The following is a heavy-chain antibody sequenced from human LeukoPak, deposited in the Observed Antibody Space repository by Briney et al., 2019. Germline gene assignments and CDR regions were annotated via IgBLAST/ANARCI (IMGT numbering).Heavy chain of an antibody. V-gene: IGHV4-38-2*02. D-gene: IGHD3-10*01. J-gene: IGHJ4*02. Sequence: PSETLSLTCTVSGYSISSGYYWGWIRQPPGKGLEWIGSIYHSGSTYYNPSLKSRVTISVDTSKNQFSLKLSSVTAADTAVYYCARDSYYFHYWGQGTLVTVSS. CDR3: ARDSYYFHY. CDR2: IYHSGST. CDR1: GYSISSGYY.